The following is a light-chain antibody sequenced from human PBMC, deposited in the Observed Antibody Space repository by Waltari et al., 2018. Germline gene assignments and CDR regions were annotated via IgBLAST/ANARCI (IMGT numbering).Light chain of an antibody. CDR1: SSDVSGSKY. CDR2: DVS. V-gene: IGLV2-14*03. J-gene: IGLJ1*01. CDR3: SSYTSSSTV. Sequence: QSALTQPASVSGSPGQSITISCTGTSSDVSGSKYVSWYQHHPGKAPKLMIYDVSNRPPGVPDPFSGSKPANTASLIISGLQAEDEADYYCSSYTSSSTVFGTGTKVTVL.